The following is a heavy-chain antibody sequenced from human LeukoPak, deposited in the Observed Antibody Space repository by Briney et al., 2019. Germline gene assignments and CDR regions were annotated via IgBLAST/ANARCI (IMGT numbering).Heavy chain of an antibody. CDR2: IYYCGST. D-gene: IGHD2/OR15-2a*01. CDR3: ARRRVNTPYG. V-gene: IGHV4-39*01. CDR1: GGSISSSSYY. J-gene: IGHJ6*04. Sequence: PSETLSLTCTVSGGSISSSSYYWGWIRQPPEKGLEWIGSIYYCGSTYYNPSLESRVSISVDTSKNQFSLRLSSVSAADSAVYYCARRRVNTPYGWGKGTTVTASS.